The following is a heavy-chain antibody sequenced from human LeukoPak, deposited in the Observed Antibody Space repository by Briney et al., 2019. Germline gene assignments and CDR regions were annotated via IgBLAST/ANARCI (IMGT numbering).Heavy chain of an antibody. CDR3: ARGGGFGELLRFYDY. Sequence: SETLSLTCAVYGGSFSGYYWSWIRQPPGKGPEWIGEINHSGSTNYNPSLKSRVTISVDTSKNQFSLKLSSVTAADTAVYYCARGGGFGELLRFYDYWGQGTLVTVSS. D-gene: IGHD3-10*01. J-gene: IGHJ4*02. V-gene: IGHV4-34*01. CDR2: INHSGST. CDR1: GGSFSGYY.